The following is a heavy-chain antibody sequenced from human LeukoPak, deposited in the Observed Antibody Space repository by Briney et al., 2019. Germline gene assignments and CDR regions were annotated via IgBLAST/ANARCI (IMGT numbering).Heavy chain of an antibody. Sequence: GGSLRLSCAASGFTFSNYGMHWVRQAPGKGLEWVAFISYDGSNEYSADSVKGRFTISRDSSKNTLYLQMNSLRADDTAVYYCAKDMNSWRDGSGLGDYFDYWGQGTLVTVSS. V-gene: IGHV3-30*18. CDR1: GFTFSNYG. J-gene: IGHJ4*02. D-gene: IGHD6-19*01. CDR2: ISYDGSNE. CDR3: AKDMNSWRDGSGLGDYFDY.